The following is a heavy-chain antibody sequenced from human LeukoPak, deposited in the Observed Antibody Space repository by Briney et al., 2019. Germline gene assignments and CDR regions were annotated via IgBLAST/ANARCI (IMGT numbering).Heavy chain of an antibody. CDR1: GYTFTGYY. CDR3: ARDRTYYYDSSGYYP. CDR2: INPSSGGT. D-gene: IGHD3-22*01. V-gene: IGHV1-2*02. J-gene: IGHJ5*02. Sequence: ASVKVSCKASGYTFTGYYMHWVRQAPGQGLEWMGWINPSSGGTNYAQKFQGRVTMTRDTSISTAYMELSRLRSDDTAVYYCARDRTYYYDSSGYYPWGQGTLVTVSS.